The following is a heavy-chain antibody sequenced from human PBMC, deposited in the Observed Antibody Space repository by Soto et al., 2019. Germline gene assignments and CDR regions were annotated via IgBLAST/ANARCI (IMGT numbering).Heavy chain of an antibody. CDR2: IKQDGSEK. CDR1: GLTFSNYW. J-gene: IGHJ4*02. CDR3: AGGSGWVFDY. V-gene: IGHV3-7*01. D-gene: IGHD6-19*01. Sequence: EVQLVEAGGGLVQPGGSLRLSCAAAGLTFSNYWMSWVRQAPGKGLEWVAIIKQDGSEKYYVDSVKGRFTISNDNAENSLFVQMNSLRVDDTAVYYCAGGSGWVFDYWGQGTLVTVSS.